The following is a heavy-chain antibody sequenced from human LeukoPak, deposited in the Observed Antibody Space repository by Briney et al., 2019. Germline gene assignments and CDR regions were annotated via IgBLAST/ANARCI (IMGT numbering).Heavy chain of an antibody. CDR2: IYPGDSDT. CDR1: GYSFTTYW. Sequence: TGESLKISCKGSGYSFTTYWIAWVRQMPGKGLEWMGVIYPGDSDTRYSPSFQGQVTISADKSISTAYLQWSSLKASDTAMYYCARHMFRGVFIDYWGQGTLVTVSS. V-gene: IGHV5-51*01. D-gene: IGHD3-10*01. J-gene: IGHJ4*02. CDR3: ARHMFRGVFIDY.